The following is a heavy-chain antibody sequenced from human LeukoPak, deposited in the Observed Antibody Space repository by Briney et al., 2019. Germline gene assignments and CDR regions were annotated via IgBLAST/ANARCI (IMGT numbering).Heavy chain of an antibody. J-gene: IGHJ4*02. V-gene: IGHV4-59*08. CDR2: IYYGGST. CDR3: ASDWCSGGSYLFAY. CDR1: GGSISTYY. Sequence: PSETLSLTCSVSGGSISTYYWTWIRQPPGKGLEWIGYIYYGGSTNYNPSLKSRVSISFDTSKNQFSLSLTAVTAADTAVYSCASDWCSGGSYLFAYWGQGTLVSVSS. D-gene: IGHD6-19*01.